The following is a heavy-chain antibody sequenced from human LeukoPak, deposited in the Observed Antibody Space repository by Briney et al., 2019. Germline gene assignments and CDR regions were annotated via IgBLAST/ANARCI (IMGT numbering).Heavy chain of an antibody. CDR3: ARVLPFFRFPLGAFDI. CDR2: TYYRSKWYN. J-gene: IGHJ3*02. D-gene: IGHD3-16*01. Sequence: SQTLSLTCAISGDSFSINSAAWNWIRQSPSRGLEWLGRTYYRSKWYNDYAVSVKSRITINPDTSKNQFSLQLNSVTPEDTAVYYCARVLPFFRFPLGAFDIWGQGTMVTVSS. V-gene: IGHV6-1*01. CDR1: GDSFSINSAA.